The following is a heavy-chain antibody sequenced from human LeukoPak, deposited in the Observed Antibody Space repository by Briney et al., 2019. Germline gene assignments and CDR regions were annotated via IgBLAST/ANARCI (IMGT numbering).Heavy chain of an antibody. V-gene: IGHV3-21*01. CDR1: GFTFSSYS. CDR3: ARDYLWFGSQRYGMDV. D-gene: IGHD3-10*01. CDR2: ISSSSSYI. J-gene: IGHJ6*02. Sequence: GGSLRLSCAASGFTFSSYSMNWVRQAPGKGPEWVSSISSSSSYIYYADSVKGRFTISRDNAKNSLYLQMNSLRAEDTAVYYCARDYLWFGSQRYGMDVWGQGTTVTVSS.